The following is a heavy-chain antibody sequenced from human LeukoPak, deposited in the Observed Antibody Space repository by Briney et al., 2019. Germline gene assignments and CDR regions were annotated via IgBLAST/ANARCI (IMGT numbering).Heavy chain of an antibody. Sequence: SETLSLTCTVSGGSISSYYWSWIRQPPGKGLEWIGYIYYSGSTNYNPSLKSRVTISVDTSKNQFSLKLSSVTAADTAVYYCARDGHCGGDCSTFDPWGQGTLVTVSS. D-gene: IGHD2-21*02. CDR3: ARDGHCGGDCSTFDP. CDR2: IYYSGST. J-gene: IGHJ5*02. CDR1: GGSISSYY. V-gene: IGHV4-59*01.